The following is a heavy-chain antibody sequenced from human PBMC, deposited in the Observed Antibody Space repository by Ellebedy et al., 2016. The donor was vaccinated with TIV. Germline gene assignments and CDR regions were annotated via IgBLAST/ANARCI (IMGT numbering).Heavy chain of an antibody. Sequence: GESLKIPXKTPGYHFNTYWIGRVRQMPGKGLEWMGIIYPGDSDTRYSLFFEGQVTISADKSNSTAFLQWRSLKASDTAMYYCARLGSGWFRYFDFWGQGTLIDVSS. CDR3: ARLGSGWFRYFDF. J-gene: IGHJ4*02. V-gene: IGHV5-51*01. CDR2: IYPGDSDT. D-gene: IGHD6-19*01. CDR1: GYHFNTYW.